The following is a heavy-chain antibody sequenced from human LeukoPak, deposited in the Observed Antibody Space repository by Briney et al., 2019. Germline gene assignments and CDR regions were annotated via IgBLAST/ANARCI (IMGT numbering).Heavy chain of an antibody. V-gene: IGHV3-30*02. CDR3: AKDWEGYCSSTSCSPD. CDR2: IRYDGSNN. Sequence: GGSLRLSCAASGFTFSSYGMHWVRQAPGKGLEWVAFIRYDGSNNYYADSVKGRFTISRDNSKNTLYLQMNSLRAEDTAVYYCAKDWEGYCSSTSCSPDWGQGTLVTVSS. CDR1: GFTFSSYG. D-gene: IGHD2-2*01. J-gene: IGHJ4*02.